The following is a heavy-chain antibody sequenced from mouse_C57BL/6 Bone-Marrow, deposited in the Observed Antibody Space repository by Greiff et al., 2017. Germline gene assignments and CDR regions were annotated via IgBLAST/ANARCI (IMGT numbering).Heavy chain of an antibody. CDR1: GYTFTDYY. CDR2: INPYNGGT. D-gene: IGHD1-1*02. J-gene: IGHJ2*01. V-gene: IGHV1-26*01. Sequence: EVQLQQSGPELVKPGASVKISCKASGYTFTDYYMNWVKQSPGQSLEWIGDINPYNGGTSYNQKFKGKATLTVDKSSSTAYMQLRSLTSEDSAVDYCSRCAIWYFDYWGRGKTLTVSS. CDR3: SRCAIWYFDY.